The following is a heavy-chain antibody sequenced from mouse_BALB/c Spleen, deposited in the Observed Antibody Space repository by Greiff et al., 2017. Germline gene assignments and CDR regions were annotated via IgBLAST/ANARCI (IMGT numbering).Heavy chain of an antibody. J-gene: IGHJ3*01. Sequence: EVHLVESGAELVKPGASVKLSCTASGFNIKDTYMHWVKQRPEQGLEWIGRIDPANGNTKYDPKFQGKATITADTSSNTAYLQLSSLTSEDTAVYYCARWGDYRYDGFAYWGQGTLVTVSA. CDR1: GFNIKDTY. V-gene: IGHV14-3*02. CDR3: ARWGDYRYDGFAY. CDR2: IDPANGNT. D-gene: IGHD2-14*01.